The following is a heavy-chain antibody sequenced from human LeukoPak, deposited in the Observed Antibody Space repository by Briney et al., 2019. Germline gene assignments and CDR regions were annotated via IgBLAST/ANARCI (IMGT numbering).Heavy chain of an antibody. CDR3: ARVHDYSDLRVWFDP. Sequence: GGSLRLSCAASGVTFSRDSISWVRQAPGEGLGWVANTREDGSQKYYVDSVNGRFTISRDNAKNSLYLQMNSLRAEDTAVYSCARVHDYSDLRVWFDPWGQGTLVTVSS. CDR2: TREDGSQK. D-gene: IGHD4-11*01. CDR1: GVTFSRDS. V-gene: IGHV3-7*04. J-gene: IGHJ5*02.